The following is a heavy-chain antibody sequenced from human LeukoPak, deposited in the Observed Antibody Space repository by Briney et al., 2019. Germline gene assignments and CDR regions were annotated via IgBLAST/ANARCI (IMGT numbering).Heavy chain of an antibody. V-gene: IGHV3-49*03. Sequence: GGSLRLSCTISGFTFGDYAITWFRQAPGKGLEWIGFIRTEPFGATTLYASSVEGRFTISRDDSKNIAYLQLNTLKTEDTALYYCARDPYGDYSRYFDCWGQGALVTVSS. CDR1: GFTFGDYA. CDR3: ARDPYGDYSRYFDC. D-gene: IGHD4-17*01. CDR2: IRTEPFGATT. J-gene: IGHJ4*02.